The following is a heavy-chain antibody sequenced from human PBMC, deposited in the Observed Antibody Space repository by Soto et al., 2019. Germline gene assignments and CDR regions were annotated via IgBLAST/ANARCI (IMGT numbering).Heavy chain of an antibody. Sequence: EVQLVESGGGSVQPGGSLRLSCVASGFFTFSGYWMSWVRQVPGQGLEWVANIKEDGSEKYYVDSVKGRFTISRDNAKTSVYLQMNSLRVEDTAVYYCARPDARYDSTAYWGQGTLVTVSS. CDR3: ARPDARYDSTAY. D-gene: IGHD3-22*01. J-gene: IGHJ4*02. V-gene: IGHV3-7*04. CDR1: GFFTFSGYW. CDR2: IKEDGSEK.